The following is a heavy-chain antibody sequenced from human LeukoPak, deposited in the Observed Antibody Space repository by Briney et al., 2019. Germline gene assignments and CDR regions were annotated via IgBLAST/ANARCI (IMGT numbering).Heavy chain of an antibody. CDR2: IWYDGSNK. J-gene: IGHJ4*02. D-gene: IGHD4-17*01. CDR3: ARDGATVTTLYYFDY. CDR1: GFTFSSYG. Sequence: GGSLRLSCAASGFTFSSYGMHWVRQAPGKGLEWVAVIWYDGSNKYYADSVKGRFTISRDNSKNTLYLQMNSLRAEDTAVYYCARDGATVTTLYYFDYWGQGTLVTVSS. V-gene: IGHV3-33*01.